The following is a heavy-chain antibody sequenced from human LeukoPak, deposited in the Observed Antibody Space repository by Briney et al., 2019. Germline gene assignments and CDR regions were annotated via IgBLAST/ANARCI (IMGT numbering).Heavy chain of an antibody. CDR3: ARADIRAIASSGWYGFDY. Sequence: ASVKVSCKASGYTFTSYGISWVRRAPGQGLEWMGWISGYNGNTNYAQKFQGRVTMTTDTSTSTAYMEVRSLRSDDTAVYYCARADIRAIASSGWYGFDYRGQGTLVTVSS. CDR2: ISGYNGNT. CDR1: GYTFTSYG. D-gene: IGHD6-19*01. J-gene: IGHJ4*02. V-gene: IGHV1-18*01.